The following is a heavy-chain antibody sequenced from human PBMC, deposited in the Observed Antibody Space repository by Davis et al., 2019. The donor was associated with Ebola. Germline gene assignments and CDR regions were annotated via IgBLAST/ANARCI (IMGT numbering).Heavy chain of an antibody. CDR1: GGTFSSYA. J-gene: IGHJ4*02. Sequence: AASVKVSCKASGGTFSSYAISWVRQAPGQGLEWMGGIIPIFGTANYAQKFQGRVTITADESTSTAYMGLSSLRSEDTAVYYCARDKHLMQPFDYWGQGTLVTVSS. CDR2: IIPIFGTA. D-gene: IGHD6-13*01. V-gene: IGHV1-69*13. CDR3: ARDKHLMQPFDY.